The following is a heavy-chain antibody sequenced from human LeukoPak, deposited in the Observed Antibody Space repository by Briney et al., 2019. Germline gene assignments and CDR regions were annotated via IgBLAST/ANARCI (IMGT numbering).Heavy chain of an antibody. Sequence: SETLSLTCAGYGGSFSGYYWSWIRQPPGKGLEWIGEINHSGSTNYNPSLKSRVTISVDTSKNQFSLKLSSVTAADTAVYYCARSRWIQLWANFDYWGQGTLVTVSS. CDR3: ARSRWIQLWANFDY. J-gene: IGHJ4*02. V-gene: IGHV4-34*01. CDR2: INHSGST. D-gene: IGHD5-18*01. CDR1: GGSFSGYY.